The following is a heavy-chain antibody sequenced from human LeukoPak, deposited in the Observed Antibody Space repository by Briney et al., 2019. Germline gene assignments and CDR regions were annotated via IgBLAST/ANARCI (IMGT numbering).Heavy chain of an antibody. CDR1: GGSITFGSYY. V-gene: IGHV4-61*02. CDR3: ARARVIPASFDD. CDR2: IYTSGRT. J-gene: IGHJ4*02. D-gene: IGHD3-16*02. Sequence: PSQTLSLTCTVSGGSITFGSYYWTWIRQPAGKGLGWIGRIYTSGRTFYNPSLKSRVTISMDTSMNQFSLRLNSVTAADTAVYYCARARVIPASFDDWGQGALVTVSS.